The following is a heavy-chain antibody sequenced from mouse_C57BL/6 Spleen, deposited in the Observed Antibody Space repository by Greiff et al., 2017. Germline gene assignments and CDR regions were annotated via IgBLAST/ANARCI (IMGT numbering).Heavy chain of an antibody. V-gene: IGHV1-15*01. Sequence: VQLQQSGAELVRPGASVTLSCKASGYTFTDYEMHWVKQTPVHGLEWIGAIDPETGGTAYNQKFKGKAILTADKSSSTAYMELRSLTSEDSAVYYCTRKGQDYCDDWGQGTTLTVSS. CDR2: IDPETGGT. J-gene: IGHJ2*01. D-gene: IGHD3-3*01. CDR3: TRKGQDYCDD. CDR1: GYTFTDYE.